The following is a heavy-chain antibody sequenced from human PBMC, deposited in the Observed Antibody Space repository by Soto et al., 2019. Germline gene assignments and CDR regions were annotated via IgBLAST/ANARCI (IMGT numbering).Heavy chain of an antibody. J-gene: IGHJ6*02. CDR1: GGSISSGDCY. CDR3: ARGAAKKWDYYYYYGMDV. D-gene: IGHD1-26*01. Sequence: PSETLSLTCTVSGGSISSGDCYWSWIRQPPGKGLEWIGYIYYSGSTYYNPSLKSRVTISVDTSKNQFSLKLSSVTAADTAVYYCARGAAKKWDYYYYYGMDVWGQGTTVTVSS. V-gene: IGHV4-30-4*01. CDR2: IYYSGST.